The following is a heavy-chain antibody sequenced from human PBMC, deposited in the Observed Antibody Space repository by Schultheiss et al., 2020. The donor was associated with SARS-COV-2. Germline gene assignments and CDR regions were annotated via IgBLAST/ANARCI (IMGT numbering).Heavy chain of an antibody. J-gene: IGHJ6*03. CDR2: IGPTGVAT. CDR3: ARVENIFYYHMDI. D-gene: IGHD3-3*02. V-gene: IGHV3-23*01. CDR1: GFTFSDYY. Sequence: GGSLRLSCAASGFTFSDYYMSWVRQAPGKGLEWVSGIGPTGVATYYVDSVEGRFFVSRDASKNTLYLQMDSLTAGDTASYYCARVENIFYYHMDIWGKGTTVTVSS.